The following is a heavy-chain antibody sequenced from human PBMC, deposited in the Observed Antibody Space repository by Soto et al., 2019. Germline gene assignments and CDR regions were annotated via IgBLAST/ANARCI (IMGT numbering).Heavy chain of an antibody. Sequence: GGSQRLSSTASGFNFGSYAMHWVRQAPGKGLEWVAVISYDGSNKYYADSVKGRFTISRDNSKNTLYLQMNSLRAEDTAVYYCARDGSGYCSGGSCYPFDAFDIWGQGTMVTVSS. CDR1: GFNFGSYA. V-gene: IGHV3-30-3*01. CDR3: ARDGSGYCSGGSCYPFDAFDI. CDR2: ISYDGSNK. D-gene: IGHD2-15*01. J-gene: IGHJ3*02.